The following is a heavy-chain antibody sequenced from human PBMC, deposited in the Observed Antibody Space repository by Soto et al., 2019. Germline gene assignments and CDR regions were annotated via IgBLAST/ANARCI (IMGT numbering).Heavy chain of an antibody. CDR1: GFTVSSNY. V-gene: IGHV3-53*04. J-gene: IGHJ6*02. D-gene: IGHD6-13*01. CDR2: IYSGGST. CDR3: ARDQTNSWYNYYYGMDV. Sequence: EVQLVESGGGLVQPGGSLRLSCAASGFTVSSNYMSWVRQAPGKGLEWVSVIYSGGSTYYADSVKGGFTISRHNSKNTLYLQMNSLRAEDTAVYYCARDQTNSWYNYYYGMDVWGQGTTVTVSS.